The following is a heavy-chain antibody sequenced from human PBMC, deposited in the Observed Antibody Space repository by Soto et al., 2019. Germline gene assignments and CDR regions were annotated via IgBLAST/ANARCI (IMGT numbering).Heavy chain of an antibody. D-gene: IGHD2-2*03. Sequence: QVQLQVSGPGLVKPSETLSLTCTVSGDSISSYSWNWIRQPPGKGLEWIGNIHYNGNTKYSPSLKSRVTMSVDPSKNHFSLKLISVSTADTAVYFGAREGNLGRWIQPLDSWGQGTLVTVSS. CDR2: IHYNGNT. CDR1: GDSISSYS. J-gene: IGHJ4*02. V-gene: IGHV4-59*01. CDR3: AREGNLGRWIQPLDS.